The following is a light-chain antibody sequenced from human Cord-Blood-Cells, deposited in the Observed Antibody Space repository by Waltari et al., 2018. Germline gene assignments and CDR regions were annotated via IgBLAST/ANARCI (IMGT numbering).Light chain of an antibody. V-gene: IGKV1-39*01. CDR2: AAS. CDR1: QSISSY. CDR3: QQSYSTPIFT. Sequence: DIQITQSPSSLSASVGDRVTLTCRASQSISSYLNWYQQKPGKAPKLLIYAASSLQSGVPSRFSGSGSGTDFTLTISSLQPEDFATYYCQQSYSTPIFTFGPGTKVDIK. J-gene: IGKJ3*01.